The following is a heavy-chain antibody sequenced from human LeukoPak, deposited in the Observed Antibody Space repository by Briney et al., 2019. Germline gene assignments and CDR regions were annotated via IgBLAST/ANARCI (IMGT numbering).Heavy chain of an antibody. CDR2: IYHSGST. CDR3: ARDGPEWLSSR. J-gene: IGHJ4*02. D-gene: IGHD1-14*01. V-gene: IGHV4-4*02. CDR1: GGSISSSNW. Sequence: SETLXLTCAVSGGSISSSNWWSWVRRPPGKGREWIGEIYHSGSTNYNPSLKSRVTISVDKSKNQFSLKLSSVTAADTAVYYCARDGPEWLSSRWGQGTLVTVSS.